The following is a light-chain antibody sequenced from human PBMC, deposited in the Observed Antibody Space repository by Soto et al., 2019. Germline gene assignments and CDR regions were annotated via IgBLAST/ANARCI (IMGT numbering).Light chain of an antibody. V-gene: IGKV3-20*01. CDR1: QSVSSSY. Sequence: EIVLTQSPGTLSLFPGERATLSSRASQSVSSSYLAWYQQKPGQAPRLPIYGASSRATGIPDRFSGSGSGTDFTLTISRLEPEDFAVYYCQQYGSSPQTFGQGTKVEIK. CDR2: GAS. J-gene: IGKJ1*01. CDR3: QQYGSSPQT.